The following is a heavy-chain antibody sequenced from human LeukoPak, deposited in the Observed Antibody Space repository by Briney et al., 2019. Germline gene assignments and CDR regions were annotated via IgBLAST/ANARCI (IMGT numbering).Heavy chain of an antibody. CDR2: TYYSGST. D-gene: IGHD4-17*01. J-gene: IGHJ4*02. Sequence: SETLSLTCTVSGGSVSSGSYYWSWIRQPPGKGLEWIGYTYYSGSTNYNPSLKSRVTISVDTSKNQFPLKLSSVTAADTAVYYCARGSTVTDFDYWGQGTLVTVSS. CDR1: GGSVSSGSYY. CDR3: ARGSTVTDFDY. V-gene: IGHV4-61*01.